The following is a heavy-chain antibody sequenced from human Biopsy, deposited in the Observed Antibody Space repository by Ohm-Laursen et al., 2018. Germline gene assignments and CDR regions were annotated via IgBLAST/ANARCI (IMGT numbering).Heavy chain of an antibody. Sequence: SLRLSCTASGFTFSSYAMGWVRQAPGKGLEWVSDITKNGVDMFYADSVKGRFTISRDNANNLLYLQMDSLRAEDTAVYYCARRRPIDYWGQGILVTVSS. V-gene: IGHV3-23*01. CDR2: ITKNGVDM. CDR1: GFTFSSYA. J-gene: IGHJ4*02. CDR3: ARRRPIDY.